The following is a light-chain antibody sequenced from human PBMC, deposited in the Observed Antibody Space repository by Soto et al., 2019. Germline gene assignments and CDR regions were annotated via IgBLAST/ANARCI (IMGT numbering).Light chain of an antibody. CDR3: TSYAGSNIGV. V-gene: IGLV2-8*01. Sequence: QSALTQPPSVSGSPGQSVTISCTGTSSDVGAYKYVSWYQQYPGKAPKLMIYEVSKRPSGVPDRFSGSKSGNTASLTVSGLQAEDEADYYCTSYAGSNIGVFGGGTKLTVL. CDR2: EVS. CDR1: SSDVGAYKY. J-gene: IGLJ3*02.